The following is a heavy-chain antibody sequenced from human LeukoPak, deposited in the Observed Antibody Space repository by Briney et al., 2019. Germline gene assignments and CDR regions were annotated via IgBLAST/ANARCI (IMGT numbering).Heavy chain of an antibody. CDR2: ISGSGGST. CDR1: GFTFSSYA. CDR3: AKDHSVLLWFGELSETAFDY. V-gene: IGHV3-23*01. J-gene: IGHJ4*02. Sequence: GGSLRLSCAASGFTFSSYAMSWVRQAPGKGLEWVSAISGSGGSTYYADSVKGRFTISRDNSQNTLYLQMNSLRAEDTAVYYCAKDHSVLLWFGELSETAFDYWGQGTLVTVSS. D-gene: IGHD3-10*01.